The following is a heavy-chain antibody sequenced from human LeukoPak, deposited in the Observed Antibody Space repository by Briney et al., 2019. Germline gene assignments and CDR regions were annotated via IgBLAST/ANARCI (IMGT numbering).Heavy chain of an antibody. CDR2: IKSDGSDT. CDR1: GFTFSTYW. CDR3: ARGFWTGVEY. J-gene: IGHJ4*02. V-gene: IGHV3-74*01. Sequence: GALLLSCAASGFTFSTYWMHWVRQAPGEGLVWVSRIKSDGSDTSYADSVKGRFTISRDNAKNTLYLQMNSLRAEDTAVYYCARGFWTGVEYWGQGALVTVSS. D-gene: IGHD3/OR15-3a*01.